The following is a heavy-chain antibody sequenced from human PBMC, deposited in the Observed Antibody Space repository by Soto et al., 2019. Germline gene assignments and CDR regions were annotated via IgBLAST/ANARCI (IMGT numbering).Heavy chain of an antibody. CDR2: IYYSRST. CDR3: ARDRSSGWYYFDY. D-gene: IGHD6-19*01. Sequence: PSETLSLTCTVSDGSISSYYWSWIRQPPGKGLEWIGYIYYSRSTNYNPSLKSRVTISVDTSKNQFSLKLSSVTAADTAVYYCARDRSSGWYYFDYWGQGTLVTVSS. V-gene: IGHV4-59*13. CDR1: DGSISSYY. J-gene: IGHJ4*02.